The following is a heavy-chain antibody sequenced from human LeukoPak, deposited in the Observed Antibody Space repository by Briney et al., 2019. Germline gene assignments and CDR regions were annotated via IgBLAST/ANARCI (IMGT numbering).Heavy chain of an antibody. D-gene: IGHD2-15*01. V-gene: IGHV1-69*05. Sequence: SVKVSCKDSEGTFSSYAISWVRQAPGQGLEWMGRIIPIFGTANYAQKFQGRVTITTDESTSTAYMELSSLRSEDTAVYYCAREMFSRRKPGYCSGGSCSNWFDPWGQGTLVTVSS. CDR2: IIPIFGTA. CDR3: AREMFSRRKPGYCSGGSCSNWFDP. CDR1: EGTFSSYA. J-gene: IGHJ5*02.